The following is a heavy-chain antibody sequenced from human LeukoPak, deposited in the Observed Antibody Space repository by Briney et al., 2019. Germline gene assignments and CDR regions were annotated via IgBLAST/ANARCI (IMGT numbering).Heavy chain of an antibody. Sequence: GGSLRLSCAASAFSFSDYNMNWVRQAPGKGLEWVSSITSTGSYIYYADSVKGRFTISRDNAKNSLYLQMNSLRAEDTAVYYCARGGVGGWFRYYFDYWGQGTLVTVSS. CDR1: AFSFSDYN. J-gene: IGHJ4*02. V-gene: IGHV3-21*01. CDR3: ARGGVGGWFRYYFDY. CDR2: ITSTGSYI. D-gene: IGHD6-19*01.